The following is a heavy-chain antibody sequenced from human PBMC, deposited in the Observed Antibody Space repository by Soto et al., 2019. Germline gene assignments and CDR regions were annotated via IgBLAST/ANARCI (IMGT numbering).Heavy chain of an antibody. J-gene: IGHJ6*02. CDR1: GGTFSTYT. CDR2: VIPIVGTV. V-gene: IGHV1-69*06. Sequence: QVQLVQSGAEVKKPGSSMKVSCKASGGTFSTYTISWVRQAPRQGLEWMGGVIPIVGTVTYAQKFQGRVTNTADKSTTTVYMELSNLTSADTAVYYCAKGEGPRAVAGSLYYYGMDVWGQGTAVTVSS. D-gene: IGHD6-19*01. CDR3: AKGEGPRAVAGSLYYYGMDV.